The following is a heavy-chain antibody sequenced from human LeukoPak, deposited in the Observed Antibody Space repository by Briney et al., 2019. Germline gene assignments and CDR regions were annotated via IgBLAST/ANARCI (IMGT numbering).Heavy chain of an antibody. D-gene: IGHD1-14*01. V-gene: IGHV3-7*01. CDR3: ARRKEVQTAFDC. Sequence: GGSLRLSCAASGFIFSNYYMGWVRQAPGKGLEWVANIQEDGSATYYVDSVKGRFTISRDNAKNSLDLQMNSLRAEDTAVYFCARRKEVQTAFDCWGQGTLVTVSS. CDR2: IQEDGSAT. CDR1: GFIFSNYY. J-gene: IGHJ4*02.